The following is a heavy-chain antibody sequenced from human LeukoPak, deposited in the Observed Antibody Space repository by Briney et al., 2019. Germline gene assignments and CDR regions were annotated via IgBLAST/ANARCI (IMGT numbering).Heavy chain of an antibody. CDR3: ARGMTTGPDP. CDR1: GGSVSSGNW. CDR2: IYYSGST. D-gene: IGHD4-17*01. V-gene: IGHV4-4*02. J-gene: IGHJ5*02. Sequence: SETLSLTCAVSGGSVSSGNWWNWVRQPPGKGLEWIGYIYYSGSTNYNPSLKSRLTISVDTSKNQFSLKLSSVTAADTAVYYCARGMTTGPDPWGQGTLVTVSS.